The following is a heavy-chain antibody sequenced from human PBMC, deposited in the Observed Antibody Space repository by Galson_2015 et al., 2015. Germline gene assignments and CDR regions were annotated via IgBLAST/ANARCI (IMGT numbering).Heavy chain of an antibody. CDR1: GFTFSSYG. Sequence: SLRLSCAASGFTFSSYGIHWVRQAPGKGLEWMAVISYDGSDKYYAGSVKGRFTISRDNSKSTLYLHMNSLTAEDTAVYYCARERYDFWSGPVGGAFDIWGQGTMVTVSS. CDR3: ARERYDFWSGPVGGAFDI. D-gene: IGHD3-3*01. J-gene: IGHJ3*02. V-gene: IGHV3-30*01. CDR2: ISYDGSDK.